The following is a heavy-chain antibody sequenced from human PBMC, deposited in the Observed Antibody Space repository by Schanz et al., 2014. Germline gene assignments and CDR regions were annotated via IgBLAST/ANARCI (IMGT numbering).Heavy chain of an antibody. CDR1: GDTLSSYG. J-gene: IGHJ6*02. CDR3: ARELVTYYGSGPTTYPRLYGMDV. D-gene: IGHD3-10*01. CDR2: IIPNLGSA. V-gene: IGHV1-69*04. Sequence: QVQLVQSGAEVKKPGSSVTVSCKASGDTLSSYGISWVRQAPGQGLEWMGRIIPNLGSANYAQKFQGRVTITADKSTSTVYMELSSLRSEDTAVYFCARELVTYYGSGPTTYPRLYGMDVWGQGTTVTVSS.